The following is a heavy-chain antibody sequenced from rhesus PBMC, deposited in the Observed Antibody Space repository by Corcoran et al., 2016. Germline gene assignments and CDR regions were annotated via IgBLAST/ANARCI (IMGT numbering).Heavy chain of an antibody. D-gene: IGHD1-44*02. CDR2: INGSGSST. J-gene: IGHJ1*01. CDR1: GGSISSSY. V-gene: IGHV4-169*02. CDR3: AREGGF. Sequence: QLQLQESGPGLVKPSETLSVTCAVSGGSISSSYWSWIRQAPGKGMEWIGYINGSGSSTNYNPSLKSRVTRSVDTSKNQLSLKLSAVTTADTAVYYCAREGGFWGQGALVTVSS.